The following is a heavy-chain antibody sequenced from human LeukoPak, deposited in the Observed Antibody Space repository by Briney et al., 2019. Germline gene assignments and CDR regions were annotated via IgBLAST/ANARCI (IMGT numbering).Heavy chain of an antibody. CDR3: ANDRTYYDILTGYETTTDYFDY. CDR2: IYSGGST. Sequence: GGSLRLSCAASGFTVSSNYMSWVRQAPGKGLEWVSVIYSGGSTYYADSVKGRFTISRDNSKNTLYLQMNSLRAEDTAVYYCANDRTYYDILTGYETTTDYFDYWGQGTLVTVSS. J-gene: IGHJ4*02. CDR1: GFTVSSNY. D-gene: IGHD3-9*01. V-gene: IGHV3-53*01.